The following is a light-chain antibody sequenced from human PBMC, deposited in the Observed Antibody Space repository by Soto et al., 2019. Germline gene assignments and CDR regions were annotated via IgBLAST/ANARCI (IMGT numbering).Light chain of an antibody. Sequence: SYELTQPTSVSVAPGQTARITCGGNNIGSKSVHWYKHKPGQAPVLVVSDDSDRPSGIPERLSGSNPGNTATLTISRVEAGDEADFYCLVWDDTGYQVVFGGGTKLTVL. CDR2: DDS. V-gene: IGLV3-21*02. CDR1: NIGSKS. J-gene: IGLJ3*02. CDR3: LVWDDTGYQVV.